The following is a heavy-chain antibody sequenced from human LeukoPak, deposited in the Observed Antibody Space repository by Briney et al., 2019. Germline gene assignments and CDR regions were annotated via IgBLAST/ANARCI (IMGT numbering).Heavy chain of an antibody. D-gene: IGHD3-16*01. J-gene: IGHJ4*02. CDR2: ISNSGSP. CDR1: SASVSSYY. CDR3: ARGGAGPLRD. V-gene: IGHV4-59*02. Sequence: SETLSLTCTVSSASVSSYYWSWVRQPPGGGLEWIGYISNSGSPSYNPSFRSRVTFSADTSKNHLSLKLNSVTPADTAVYFCARGGAGPLRDWGQGTLVTVSS.